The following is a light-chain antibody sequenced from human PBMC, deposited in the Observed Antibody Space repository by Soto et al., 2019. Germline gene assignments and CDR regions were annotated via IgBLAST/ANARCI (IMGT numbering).Light chain of an antibody. CDR3: QQYNNWPYT. CDR2: AAS. CDR1: QRVSTN. V-gene: IGKV3-15*01. Sequence: IVMTQSPATLPVSPGERATLSCRATQRVSTNLAWYQQKPGQAPRLLIYAASSRATCVPARFSGSGSGTEFTFTMISLQSEAFALYSCQQYNNWPYTFGQGTRL. J-gene: IGKJ2*01.